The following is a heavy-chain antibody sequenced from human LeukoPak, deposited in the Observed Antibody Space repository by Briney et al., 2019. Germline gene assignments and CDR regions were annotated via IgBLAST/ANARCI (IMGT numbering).Heavy chain of an antibody. V-gene: IGHV4-34*01. CDR1: GGSFSGYH. J-gene: IGHJ3*02. CDR3: VGSYGGNAVGPFDI. CDR2: VSQSGGA. D-gene: IGHD4-23*01. Sequence: SETLSLTCAVSGGSFSGYHCSWIRQTPGKGLEWIGEVSQSGGASYNPSLKSRVTISVETSKNHFSLKLSSVTAADTAMYYCVGSYGGNAVGPFDIWGQGTMVTVSS.